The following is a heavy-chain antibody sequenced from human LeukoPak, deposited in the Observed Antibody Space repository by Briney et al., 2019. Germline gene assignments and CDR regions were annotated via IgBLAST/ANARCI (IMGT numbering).Heavy chain of an antibody. CDR3: ATDYYDSSGYYGY. J-gene: IGHJ4*02. CDR2: ISSSSSYI. CDR1: GFTFSSYS. D-gene: IGHD3-22*01. Sequence: GGSLRLSCAASGFTFSSYSMNWVRQAPGKGLEWVSSISSSSSYIYYADSVKGRFTISRDNAKNSLYLQMNSLRAEDTAVYYCATDYYDSSGYYGYWGQGTLVTVSS. V-gene: IGHV3-21*01.